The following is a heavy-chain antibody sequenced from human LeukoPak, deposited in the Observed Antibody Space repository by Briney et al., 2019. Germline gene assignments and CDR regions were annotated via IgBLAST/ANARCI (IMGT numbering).Heavy chain of an antibody. CDR3: ARAMTTVVSPPGIF. CDR1: GYTFTSYD. D-gene: IGHD4-23*01. CDR2: INPNSGGT. Sequence: ASVKVSCKASGYTFTSYDINWVRQAPGQGLEWMGWINPNSGGTNYAQKFQGRVTMTRDTSISTAYMELSRLRSDDTAVYYCARAMTTVVSPPGIFWGQGTLVTVSS. V-gene: IGHV1-2*02. J-gene: IGHJ4*02.